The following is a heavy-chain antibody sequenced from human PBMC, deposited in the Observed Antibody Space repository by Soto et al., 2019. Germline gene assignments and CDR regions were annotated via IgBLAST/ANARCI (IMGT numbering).Heavy chain of an antibody. CDR1: GGSVSRGGYY. V-gene: IGHV4-39*01. CDR3: ARHFVAVVIKGWGY. D-gene: IGHD3-10*01. CDR2: IYYNGNA. Sequence: SETLSLTCTLSGGSVSRGGYYWSWIRQHPGKGLEWIGYIYYNGNAYYNPSLKSRVSMSVDTSKNQFSLKLVSVTAADTAVYYCARHFVAVVIKGWGYWGQGTLVTVSS. J-gene: IGHJ4*02.